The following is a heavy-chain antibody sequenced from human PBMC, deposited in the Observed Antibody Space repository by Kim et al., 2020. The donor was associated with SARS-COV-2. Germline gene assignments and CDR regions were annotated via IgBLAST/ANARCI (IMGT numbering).Heavy chain of an antibody. V-gene: IGHV3-30*02. D-gene: IGHD6-13*01. Sequence: EKGRFTITRDNSTNTRYLQMNSLRAEDTAVYYCAKIRRNIAAACLGTDYWGQGTLVTVSS. J-gene: IGHJ4*02. CDR3: AKIRRNIAAACLGTDY.